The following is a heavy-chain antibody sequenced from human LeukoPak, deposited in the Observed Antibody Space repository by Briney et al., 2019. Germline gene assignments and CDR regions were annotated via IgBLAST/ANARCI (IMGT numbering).Heavy chain of an antibody. CDR3: ARVLGPYKAWYYYGMDV. CDR1: GGTFSRYT. Sequence: SVPVACKASGGTFSRYTISWVRQAPGQGREWVGRIIPILGIANYARKFQGRVTITADKSTSTAYMELSSLRSEDTAVYYCARVLGPYKAWYYYGMDVWGQGTTVTVSS. D-gene: IGHD3-16*01. V-gene: IGHV1-69*02. J-gene: IGHJ6*02. CDR2: IIPILGIA.